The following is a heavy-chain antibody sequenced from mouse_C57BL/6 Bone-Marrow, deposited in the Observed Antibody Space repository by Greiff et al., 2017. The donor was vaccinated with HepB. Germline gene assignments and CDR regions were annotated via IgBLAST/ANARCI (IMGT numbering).Heavy chain of an antibody. CDR2: ISDGGSYT. J-gene: IGHJ3*01. Sequence: DVMLVESGGGLVKPGGSLKLSCAASGFTFSSYAMSWVRQTPEKRLEWVATISDGGSYTYYPDNVKGRFTISRDNAKNNLYLQMSHLKSEDTAMYYCARDLGSTMPSWFAYWGQGTLVTVSA. CDR3: ARDLGSTMPSWFAY. D-gene: IGHD2-1*01. CDR1: GFTFSSYA. V-gene: IGHV5-4*01.